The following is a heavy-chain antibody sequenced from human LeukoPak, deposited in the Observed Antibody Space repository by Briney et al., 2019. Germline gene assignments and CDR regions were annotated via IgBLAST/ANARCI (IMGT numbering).Heavy chain of an antibody. CDR3: ARVGYYYDSSGYDGMGV. CDR2: INHSGST. J-gene: IGHJ6*02. Sequence: SETLSLTCAVYGGSFSGYYWSWIRQPPGKGLEWIGEINHSGSTNYNPSLKSRVTISVDTSKNQFSLKLSSVTAADTAVYYCARVGYYYDSSGYDGMGVWGQGTTVTVSS. V-gene: IGHV4-34*01. CDR1: GGSFSGYY. D-gene: IGHD3-22*01.